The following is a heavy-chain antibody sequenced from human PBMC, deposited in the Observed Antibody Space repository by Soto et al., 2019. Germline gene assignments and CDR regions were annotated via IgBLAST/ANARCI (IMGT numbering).Heavy chain of an antibody. CDR2: IKFDASEK. CDR3: ARYSGYGSGNSVNHDLDC. D-gene: IGHD3-10*01. CDR1: GFTFDIYW. J-gene: IGHJ4*01. Sequence: EVQLVESGGGLVQPGGSLRLSCAASGFTFDIYWMSWVRQAPGKGLEWVANIKFDASEKKYVDSVKGRFTMSRDNAKNSLYLQMDSLRFDDTAVYYCARYSGYGSGNSVNHDLDCWGHGTQVTVSS. V-gene: IGHV3-7*01.